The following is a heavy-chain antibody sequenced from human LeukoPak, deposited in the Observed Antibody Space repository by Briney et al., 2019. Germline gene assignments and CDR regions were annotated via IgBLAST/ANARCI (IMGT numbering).Heavy chain of an antibody. Sequence: SETLSLTCTVSGGSISSSSYYWGWIRQPPGKGLEWIGSIYYSGSTYYNPSLKSRVTISVDTSKNQFSLKLSSVTAADTAVYYCARDQGYSSSGFNGWGQGTLVTVSS. J-gene: IGHJ4*02. V-gene: IGHV4-39*07. CDR1: GGSISSSSYY. CDR2: IYYSGST. CDR3: ARDQGYSSSGFNG. D-gene: IGHD6-13*01.